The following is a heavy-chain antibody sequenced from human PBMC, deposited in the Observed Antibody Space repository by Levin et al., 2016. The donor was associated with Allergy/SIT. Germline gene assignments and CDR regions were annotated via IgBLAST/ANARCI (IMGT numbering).Heavy chain of an antibody. J-gene: IGHJ6*02. D-gene: IGHD6-13*01. CDR3: ARVNGLFPTHSSSWYYYYYGMDV. CDR2: IIPIFGIA. V-gene: IGHV1-69*17. Sequence: WVRQAPGQGLEWMGGIIPIFGIANYAQKFQGRVTITADKSTSTAYMELSSLRSEDTAVYYCARVNGLFPTHSSSWYYYYYGMDVWGQGTTVTVSS.